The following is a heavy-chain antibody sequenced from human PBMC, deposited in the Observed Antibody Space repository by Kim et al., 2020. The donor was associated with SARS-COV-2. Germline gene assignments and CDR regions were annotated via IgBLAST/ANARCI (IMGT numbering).Heavy chain of an antibody. D-gene: IGHD2-8*01. Sequence: SETLSLTCTVSGGSISSYYWSWIRQPPGKGLEWIGYIYYSGSTNYNPSLKSRVTIPVDTSKNQFSLKLSSVTAADTAVYYCARVGLSNGGRGAGSPFDYWGQGTLVTVSS. CDR3: ARVGLSNGGRGAGSPFDY. CDR2: IYYSGST. V-gene: IGHV4-59*13. J-gene: IGHJ4*02. CDR1: GGSISSYY.